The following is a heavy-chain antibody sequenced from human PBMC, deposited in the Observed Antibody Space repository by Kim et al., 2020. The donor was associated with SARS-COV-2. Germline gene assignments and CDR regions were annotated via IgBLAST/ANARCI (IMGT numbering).Heavy chain of an antibody. CDR3: ARRVDGIDNWFDP. Sequence: SETLSLTCTVSGGSISSYYWSWIRQPPGKGLEWIGYIYYSGSTNYNPSLKSRVTISVDTSKNQFSLKLSSVTAADTAVYYCARRVDGIDNWFDPWGQGTL. CDR1: GGSISSYY. CDR2: IYYSGST. J-gene: IGHJ5*02. V-gene: IGHV4-59*13. D-gene: IGHD2-15*01.